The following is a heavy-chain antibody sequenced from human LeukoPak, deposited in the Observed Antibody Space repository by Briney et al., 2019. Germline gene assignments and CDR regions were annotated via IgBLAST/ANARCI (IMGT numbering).Heavy chain of an antibody. J-gene: IGHJ3*02. CDR2: IYYSGST. CDR3: ARRGFADDAFDI. D-gene: IGHD3-10*01. Sequence: SETLSLTCTVSGGSISSHYWSWIRQPPGKGLEWIGYIYYSGSTNYNPSLKSRVTISVDTSKNQFSLKLSSVTAADTAVYYCARRGFADDAFDIWGQGTMVTVSS. CDR1: GGSISSHY. V-gene: IGHV4-59*11.